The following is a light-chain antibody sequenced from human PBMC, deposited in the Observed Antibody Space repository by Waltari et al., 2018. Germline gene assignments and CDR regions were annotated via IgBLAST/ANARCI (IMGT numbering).Light chain of an antibody. Sequence: QSALTQPASESGSPGQSIILSCTGTSSDVGSYDLVSWYQQYPGKAPKLMIYDVTKRPPGVSRRFSGSKSGNTASLTISGLQAEDEADYYCCSYAGSRGDVFGTGTKVTVL. CDR3: CSYAGSRGDV. CDR1: SSDVGSYDL. V-gene: IGLV2-23*02. CDR2: DVT. J-gene: IGLJ1*01.